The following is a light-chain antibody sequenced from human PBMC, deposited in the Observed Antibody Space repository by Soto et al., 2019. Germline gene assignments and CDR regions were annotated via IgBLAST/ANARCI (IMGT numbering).Light chain of an antibody. CDR3: QQYNNWPPYT. J-gene: IGKJ2*01. V-gene: IGKV3-11*01. CDR2: DVS. Sequence: EIVLTQSPATLSLSPGESATLSCRAGQYIRSSLAWYQHKPGQAPRLLIYDVSTRATGVPARFSGSGSGTDFTLTISSLEPEDFAVYYCQQYNNWPPYTFGQGTKLEIK. CDR1: QYIRSS.